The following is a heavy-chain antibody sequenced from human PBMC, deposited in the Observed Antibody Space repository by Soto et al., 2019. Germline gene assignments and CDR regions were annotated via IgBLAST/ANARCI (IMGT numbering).Heavy chain of an antibody. CDR1: GFSFDDYA. CDR3: AKDSPNSGNYQDLDY. V-gene: IGHV3-9*01. CDR2: ISWNSGTI. D-gene: IGHD1-26*01. Sequence: EVQLVESGGGLIQPGMSLRLSCAASGFSFDDYAMHWVRQVPGKGLEWITGISWNSGTIGYADSGKGRFTISRDNAKNSLYLQMNSLTAADTAVYYCAKDSPNSGNYQDLDYWGQGTLVTVSS. J-gene: IGHJ4*02.